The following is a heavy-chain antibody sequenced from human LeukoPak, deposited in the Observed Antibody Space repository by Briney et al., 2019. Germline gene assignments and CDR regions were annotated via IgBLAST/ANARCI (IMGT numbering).Heavy chain of an antibody. V-gene: IGHV3-21*01. J-gene: IGHJ4*01. D-gene: IGHD2-21*02. CDR2: IAASSGYI. Sequence: GGSLRLSCAASGFTFSSYSMNWVRQAPGKGLEWVSSIAASSGYITYADSVKGRFTISRDNAKKSLYLQMTSLTADDTAVYYCARDRGAYCGGDCYLGFDYWGRGTLVTVSS. CDR1: GFTFSSYS. CDR3: ARDRGAYCGGDCYLGFDY.